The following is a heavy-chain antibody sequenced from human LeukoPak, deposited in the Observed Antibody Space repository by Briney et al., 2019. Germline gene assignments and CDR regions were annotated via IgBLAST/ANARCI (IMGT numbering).Heavy chain of an antibody. D-gene: IGHD6-13*01. J-gene: IGHJ4*02. Sequence: PGGSLRLSCAASGFTFSSYGMHWVRQAPGKGLEWVAFIRYDGSNKYYADSAKGRFTISRDNSKNTLYLQMNSLRAEDTAVYYCAKDKTAAGRPPTNLDYWGQGTLVTVSS. CDR3: AKDKTAAGRPPTNLDY. V-gene: IGHV3-30*02. CDR2: IRYDGSNK. CDR1: GFTFSSYG.